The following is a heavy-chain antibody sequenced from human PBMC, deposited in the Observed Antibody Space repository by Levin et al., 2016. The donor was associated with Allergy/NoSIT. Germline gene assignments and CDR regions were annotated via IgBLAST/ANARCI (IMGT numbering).Heavy chain of an antibody. CDR2: INSVGSDT. J-gene: IGHJ4*02. V-gene: IGHV3-74*01. D-gene: IGHD5-18*01. CDR3: GRGSTYNYEPIDY. Sequence: WIRQPPGKGLVWVSRINSVGSDTNYADSVKGRFTISRDNAKNTLYLQMNTLGVEDTAVYYCGRGSTYNYEPIDYWGQGALVTVSS.